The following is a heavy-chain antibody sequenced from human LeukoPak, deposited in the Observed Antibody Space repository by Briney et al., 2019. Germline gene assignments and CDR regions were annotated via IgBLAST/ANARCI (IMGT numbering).Heavy chain of an antibody. D-gene: IGHD6-13*01. V-gene: IGHV4-59*01. J-gene: IGHJ4*02. Sequence: ASETLSLTCTVSGGSISSYYWSWIRQPPGKGLEWIGYIYYSGRTNYNPSLKSRVTISVDTSKNQFSLKLDSVTAAGTAVYYCASGQLDIDYWGQGTLVTVSS. CDR2: IYYSGRT. CDR1: GGSISSYY. CDR3: ASGQLDIDY.